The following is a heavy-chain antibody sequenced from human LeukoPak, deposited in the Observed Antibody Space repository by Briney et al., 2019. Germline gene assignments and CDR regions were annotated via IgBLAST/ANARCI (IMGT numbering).Heavy chain of an antibody. CDR3: AREKDYGDSRGLDP. J-gene: IGHJ5*02. V-gene: IGHV4-61*02. Sequence: SQTLSLTCTVSGGSISSGSYYWSWIRQPAGKGLEWFGRIYTSGSTNYNPSLKSRVTISVDTSKNQFSLKLSSVTAADTAVYYCAREKDYGDSRGLDPWGQGTLVTVSS. D-gene: IGHD4-17*01. CDR1: GGSISSGSYY. CDR2: IYTSGST.